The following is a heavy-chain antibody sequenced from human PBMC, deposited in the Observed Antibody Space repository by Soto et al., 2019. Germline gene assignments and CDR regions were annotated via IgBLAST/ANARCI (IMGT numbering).Heavy chain of an antibody. CDR3: AKDMGADY. V-gene: IGHV3-30*18. D-gene: IGHD3-16*01. CDR1: GFRFSGYG. Sequence: QVQLVESGGGVVQPGRSLRLSCVASGFRFSGYGMYWVRQAPGKGLEWVARITFDGSNQLYGDSVKGRFTISRDDSKNTLYLQMNSLRSEDTALYYCAKDMGADYWGHGTPVIVSS. J-gene: IGHJ4*01. CDR2: ITFDGSNQ.